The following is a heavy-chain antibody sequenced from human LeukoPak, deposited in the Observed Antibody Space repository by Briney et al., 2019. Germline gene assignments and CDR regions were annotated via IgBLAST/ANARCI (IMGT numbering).Heavy chain of an antibody. D-gene: IGHD3-16*01. J-gene: IGHJ4*02. CDR2: INSDGSTT. Sequence: GGSPRLSCAASGFTFSSYGMHWVRQGPGKGLVWVSRINSDGSTTNYADSVKGRFTISRDNAKNTLYSQMNSLRAEDTAVYYCARVDGGYWGQGTLVTVSS. CDR1: GFTFSSYG. V-gene: IGHV3-74*01. CDR3: ARVDGGY.